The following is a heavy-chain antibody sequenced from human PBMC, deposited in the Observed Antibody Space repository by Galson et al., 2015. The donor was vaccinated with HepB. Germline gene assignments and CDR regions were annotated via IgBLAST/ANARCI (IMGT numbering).Heavy chain of an antibody. D-gene: IGHD6-13*01. V-gene: IGHV3-30*03. Sequence: SLRLSCAASGVTFSNYGMHWVRQAPGKGLEWVAVISYDGGTKYYADSVKGRFTISRDKSRNTLYLQMDSLRPEGTAVCFCAREGDTYRSGRYGSWGQGTLVTVSS. J-gene: IGHJ4*02. CDR2: ISYDGGTK. CDR3: AREGDTYRSGRYGS. CDR1: GVTFSNYG.